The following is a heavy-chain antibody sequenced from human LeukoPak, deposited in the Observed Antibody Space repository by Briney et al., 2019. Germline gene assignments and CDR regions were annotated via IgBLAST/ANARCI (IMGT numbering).Heavy chain of an antibody. Sequence: AAVTVSFKTSGYLFNNFGITWVRQAPGQGREGMGWISAYNGSTHYSQNLRDRLTITTDGSTKSDPMELKKLRSDDTDVYYCARDRLGGDLTGESLYWGQGTRVTVSS. CDR1: GYLFNNFG. V-gene: IGHV1-18*01. CDR3: ARDRLGGDLTGESLY. CDR2: ISAYNGST. J-gene: IGHJ4*02. D-gene: IGHD1-14*01.